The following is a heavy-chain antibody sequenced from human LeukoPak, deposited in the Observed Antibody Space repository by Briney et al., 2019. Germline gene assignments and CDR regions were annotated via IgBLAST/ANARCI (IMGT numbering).Heavy chain of an antibody. CDR2: IYYSGST. CDR1: GGSISSSSYY. V-gene: IGHV4-39*07. CDR3: ARDPPSGSYWYFAFDI. D-gene: IGHD1-26*01. Sequence: PSETLSLTCTVSGGSISSSSYYWGWIRQPPGKGLEWIGSIYYSGSTYYNPSLKSRVTISVDTSKNQFSLKLSSVTAADTAVYYCARDPPSGSYWYFAFDIWGQETMVTVSS. J-gene: IGHJ3*02.